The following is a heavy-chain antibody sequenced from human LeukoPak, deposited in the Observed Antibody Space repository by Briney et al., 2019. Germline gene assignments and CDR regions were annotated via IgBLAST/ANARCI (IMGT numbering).Heavy chain of an antibody. CDR1: GFTFNTYA. J-gene: IGHJ4*02. CDR2: IRGSGDNT. Sequence: PGGSLRLSCAASGFTFNTYAMSWVRQAPGKGLEWVSGIRGSGDNTYYVDSVKGRFTISRDNSKNTLYLQLNSLRAEDTAVYYFAKGHIDSSGLYFDYWGQGTQITVPP. V-gene: IGHV3-23*01. CDR3: AKGHIDSSGLYFDY. D-gene: IGHD6-19*01.